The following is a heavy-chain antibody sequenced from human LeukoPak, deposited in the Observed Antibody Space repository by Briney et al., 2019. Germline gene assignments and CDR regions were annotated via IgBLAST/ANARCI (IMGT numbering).Heavy chain of an antibody. CDR2: ISAYNGNT. CDR1: GYTFTSYG. D-gene: IGHD3-22*01. Sequence: GASVKVSCKASGYTFTSYGISWVRQAPGQGLEWMGWISAYNGNTNYAQKLQGRVTMTTDTSTSTAYMELRSLRSDDTAVYYCARVSPQARSWPNYNRGGGKGTLVTVSS. J-gene: IGHJ4*02. CDR3: ARVSPQARSWPNYNRG. V-gene: IGHV1-18*01.